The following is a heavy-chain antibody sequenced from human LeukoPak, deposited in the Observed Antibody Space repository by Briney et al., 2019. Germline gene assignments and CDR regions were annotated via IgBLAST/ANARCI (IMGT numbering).Heavy chain of an antibody. Sequence: ASVKVSCKASGYTFTSYGISWVRQAPGQGLEWMGWISAYNGNTNYAQKLQGGVTMTTDTSTSTAYMELRSLRSDDTAVYYCARDWVGGYCSGGSCYGGISYWGQGTLVTVSS. V-gene: IGHV1-18*01. J-gene: IGHJ4*02. CDR1: GYTFTSYG. CDR3: ARDWVGGYCSGGSCYGGISY. D-gene: IGHD2-15*01. CDR2: ISAYNGNT.